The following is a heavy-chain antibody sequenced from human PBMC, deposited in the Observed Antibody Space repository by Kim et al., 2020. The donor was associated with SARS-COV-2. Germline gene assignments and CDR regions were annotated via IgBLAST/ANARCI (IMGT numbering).Heavy chain of an antibody. CDR3: ARGPGVVPAAMGLWWFDP. D-gene: IGHD2-2*01. J-gene: IGHJ5*02. CDR1: GGSINSAEYY. V-gene: IGHV4-31*03. Sequence: SETLSLTCTVPGGSINSAEYYWSWIRQHPGKGLEWLGYIYYSGTTYYNPSLKSRVTMSVDTSKNQFSLNLTSVTAADTAVYYCARGPGVVPAAMGLWWFDPWGQGTLVTVSS. CDR2: IYYSGTT.